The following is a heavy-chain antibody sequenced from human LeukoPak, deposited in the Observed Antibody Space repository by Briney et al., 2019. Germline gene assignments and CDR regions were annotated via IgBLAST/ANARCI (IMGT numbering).Heavy chain of an antibody. CDR1: GGSISSGGYY. Sequence: SETLSLTCTVSGGSISSGGYYWSWIRQHPGKGLEWIGYIYYSGSTYYNPSLKSRVTISVDTSKNQFSLKLSSVTAADKAVYYCASRNSAGGDYWGQGTLVTVSS. V-gene: IGHV4-31*03. CDR2: IYYSGST. CDR3: ASRNSAGGDY. J-gene: IGHJ4*02. D-gene: IGHD1-14*01.